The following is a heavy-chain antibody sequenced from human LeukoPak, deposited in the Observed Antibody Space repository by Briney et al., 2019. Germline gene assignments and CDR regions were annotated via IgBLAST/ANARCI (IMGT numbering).Heavy chain of an antibody. CDR3: AREGSSASGQDWYAFDI. J-gene: IGHJ3*02. Sequence: ASVRVSCKASRFTFRDYYVQWVRQVPGQGLEWVGWMYFNSGATRYAPKFQGRVTLTGDTSINTVYMELVSLGSDDTAMYYCAREGSSASGQDWYAFDIWGQETMVTVSS. V-gene: IGHV1-2*02. D-gene: IGHD5-12*01. CDR1: RFTFRDYY. CDR2: MYFNSGAT.